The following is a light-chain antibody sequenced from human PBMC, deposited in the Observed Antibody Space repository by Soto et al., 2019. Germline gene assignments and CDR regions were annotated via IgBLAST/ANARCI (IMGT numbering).Light chain of an antibody. J-gene: IGKJ1*01. CDR3: LQALRPPWT. V-gene: IGKV2-28*01. CDR1: QSLLFSNGYNY. CDR2: LGS. Sequence: DIVMTQSPLSLIVTPGEPASISCRSSQSLLFSNGYNYVDWYLQKPGQSPQLLIYLGSNRASGVPDKLSGSGSVTDFTVKIISVETEDVGIYYCLQALRPPWTFGQGTKVEIK.